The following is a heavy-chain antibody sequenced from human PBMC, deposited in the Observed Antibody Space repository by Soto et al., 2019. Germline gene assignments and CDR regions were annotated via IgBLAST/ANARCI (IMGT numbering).Heavy chain of an antibody. Sequence: ASVKVSCKASGYTFTSYGISWVRQAPGQGLEWMGWISAYNGNTNYAQKLQGRVTMTTDTSTSTACMELRSLRSDDTAVYYCAREWRGYCSGGSCYSRWFDPWGQGTLVTVSS. CDR3: AREWRGYCSGGSCYSRWFDP. D-gene: IGHD2-15*01. CDR2: ISAYNGNT. V-gene: IGHV1-18*01. CDR1: GYTFTSYG. J-gene: IGHJ5*02.